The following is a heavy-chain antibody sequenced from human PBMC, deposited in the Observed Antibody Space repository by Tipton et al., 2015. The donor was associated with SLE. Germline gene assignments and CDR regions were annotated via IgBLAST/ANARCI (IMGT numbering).Heavy chain of an antibody. CDR1: GYTFSNYG. Sequence: QSGAEVKKPGASVKVSCKASGYTFSNYGITWVRQAPGQGLEWMGWISAYNGNTNYGHGRVTLTTDTSTSTAYMALWSLTPDDTAVYYCARAGGSGGSCAYWGQGNLVTVSS. CDR3: ARAGGSGGSCAY. CDR2: ISAYNGNT. J-gene: IGHJ4*02. V-gene: IGHV1-18*01. D-gene: IGHD2-15*01.